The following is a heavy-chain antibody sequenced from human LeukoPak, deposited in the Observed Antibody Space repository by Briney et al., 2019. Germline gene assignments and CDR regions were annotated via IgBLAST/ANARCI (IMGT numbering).Heavy chain of an antibody. D-gene: IGHD6-6*01. J-gene: IGHJ4*02. CDR3: AKVLIVGRPYYFDS. Sequence: GRSLRLSCAASGFTFSSYAMHWVRQAPGKGLEWVSAISGSGDNTYYADSVKGRFTVSRDNSKNTLYMQMNSLRAEDTAVYYCAKVLIVGRPYYFDSWGQGTLVTVSS. V-gene: IGHV3-23*01. CDR2: ISGSGDNT. CDR1: GFTFSSYA.